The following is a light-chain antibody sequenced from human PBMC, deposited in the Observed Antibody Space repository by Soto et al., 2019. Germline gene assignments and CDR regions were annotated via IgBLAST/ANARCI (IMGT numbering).Light chain of an antibody. V-gene: IGLV1-47*01. CDR2: DNN. J-gene: IGLJ2*01. CDR1: SSNIGSNY. CDR3: AAWDDSLTAVL. Sequence: QSVLTQPPSASGTPGQRVTISCSGSSSNIGSNYVYWYQQLPGTAPKLLIYDNNQRPSGVPDRFSGSKSGTSASLAISGLRSEDEADYFCAAWDDSLTAVLFGGGTKVTVL.